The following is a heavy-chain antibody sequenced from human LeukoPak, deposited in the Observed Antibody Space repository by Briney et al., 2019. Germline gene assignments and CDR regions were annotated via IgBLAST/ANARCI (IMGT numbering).Heavy chain of an antibody. D-gene: IGHD4-23*01. CDR1: GYTFTGYY. CDR2: INPNSGGT. Sequence: ASVKVSCEASGYTFTGYYMHWVRQAPGQGLEWMGRINPNSGGTNYAQKFQGRVTMTRDTSITTAYMELSRLRSDDTAVYYCARDRAEYGGNSLGYWGQGTLVTVSS. CDR3: ARDRAEYGGNSLGY. J-gene: IGHJ4*02. V-gene: IGHV1-2*06.